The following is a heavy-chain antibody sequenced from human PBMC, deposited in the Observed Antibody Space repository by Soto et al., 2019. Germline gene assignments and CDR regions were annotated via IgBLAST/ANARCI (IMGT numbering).Heavy chain of an antibody. Sequence: SETLSLTCTVSGGSISSYYWSWIRQPPGKGLEWIGYIYYSGSTNYNPSLKSRVTISVDTSKNQFSLKLSAVTAADTAVYYCARDTPLDYYYYMDVWGKGTTVTVSS. D-gene: IGHD2-15*01. V-gene: IGHV4-59*01. J-gene: IGHJ6*03. CDR1: GGSISSYY. CDR2: IYYSGST. CDR3: ARDTPLDYYYYMDV.